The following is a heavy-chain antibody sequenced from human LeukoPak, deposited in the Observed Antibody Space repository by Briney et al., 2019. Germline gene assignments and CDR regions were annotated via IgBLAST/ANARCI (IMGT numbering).Heavy chain of an antibody. J-gene: IGHJ4*02. D-gene: IGHD2-21*01. Sequence: PSETLSLTCAVYGGSFSGHYWSWIRQPPGKGLEWIGYIYYSGSTNYNPSLKSRVAISVDTSKNQFSLKLSSVTAADTAVYYCARLGDGYELDYWGQGTLVTVSS. CDR2: IYYSGST. CDR1: GGSFSGHY. V-gene: IGHV4-59*08. CDR3: ARLGDGYELDY.